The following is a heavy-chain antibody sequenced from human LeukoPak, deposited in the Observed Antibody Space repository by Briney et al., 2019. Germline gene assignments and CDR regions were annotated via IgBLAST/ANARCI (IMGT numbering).Heavy chain of an antibody. CDR2: INPNSGGT. V-gene: IGHV1-2*02. J-gene: IGHJ1*01. CDR3: ASGPYQLLHAEYFQH. D-gene: IGHD2-2*01. CDR1: GYTFTGYY. Sequence: GASVKVSCTASGYTFTGYYMHWVRQAPGQGLEWMGWINPNSGGTNYAQKFQGRVTMTRDTSISTAYMELSRLRSDDTAVYYCASGPYQLLHAEYFQHWGQGTLVTVSS.